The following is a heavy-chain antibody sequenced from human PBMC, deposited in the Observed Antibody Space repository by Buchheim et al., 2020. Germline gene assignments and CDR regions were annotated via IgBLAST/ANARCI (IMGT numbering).Heavy chain of an antibody. CDR1: GGSINTYY. CDR3: AGSYSYGTLYFDN. D-gene: IGHD5-18*01. V-gene: IGHV4-59*01. CDR2: MYYTGST. Sequence: QVQPQESGPGLVKPSETLSLTCTVSGGSINTYYWSWIRQPPGKGLEWIGYMYYTGSTNSNPSLKSRVTISIDTSKSQFSLKLSSVTAADTAVYYCAGSYSYGTLYFDNWGQGT. J-gene: IGHJ4*02.